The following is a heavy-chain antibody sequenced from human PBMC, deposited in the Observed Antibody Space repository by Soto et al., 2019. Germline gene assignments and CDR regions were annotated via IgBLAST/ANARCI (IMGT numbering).Heavy chain of an antibody. CDR1: GFDFSDYY. CDR2: ITSSSSNFT. CDR3: VRDRGSSGYTY. V-gene: IGHV3-11*06. J-gene: IGHJ4*02. D-gene: IGHD5-12*01. Sequence: QVHLVESGGGLVKPGGSLRLSCAASGFDFSDYYMSWSRQAPGKGPEWVAYITSSSSNFTNYADSVKGRFTISRDNAKNSVYLQMNSLTAEDTALHYCVRDRGSSGYTYWGQGTLVTVSA.